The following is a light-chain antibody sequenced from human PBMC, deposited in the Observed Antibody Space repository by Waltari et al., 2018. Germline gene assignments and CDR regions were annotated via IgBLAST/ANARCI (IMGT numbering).Light chain of an antibody. CDR1: QDVSNW. V-gene: IGKV1-12*01. CDR3: QQTSNFPWT. Sequence: IQMTQSPSYVSASVGDSVTITCRASQDVSNWLAWYQQKPGNAPQVLIYVASTLQSGVPSRFSGSGSGTDFTLTISSLQPDDFATYFCQQTSNFPWTFGQGTKVEMK. CDR2: VAS. J-gene: IGKJ1*01.